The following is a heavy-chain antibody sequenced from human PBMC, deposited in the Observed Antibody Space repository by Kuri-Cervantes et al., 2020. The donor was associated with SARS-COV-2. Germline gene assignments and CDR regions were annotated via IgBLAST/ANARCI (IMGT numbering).Heavy chain of an antibody. CDR3: ARDRPWGYFDY. D-gene: IGHD7-27*01. V-gene: IGHV3-53*01. CDR2: IYSGGST. J-gene: IGHJ4*02. CDR1: GFTVSSNY. Sequence: GGSLRLSCAASGFTVSSNYMSWVRQAPGKGLEWVSVIYSGGSTYYADSVKGRFTISRDNARKSVYLQMDSLRAEDTAVYFCARDRPWGYFDYWGQGSLVTVSS.